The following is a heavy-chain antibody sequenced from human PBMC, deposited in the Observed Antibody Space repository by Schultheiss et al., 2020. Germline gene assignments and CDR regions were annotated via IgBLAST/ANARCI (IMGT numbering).Heavy chain of an antibody. Sequence: GGSLRLSCAASGFTFSSYAMSWVRQAPGKGLEWVSAISGSGGSTYYADSVKGRFTISRDNSKNTLYLQMNSLRAEDTAVYYCARDRLLWFGRDYYYYGMDVWGQGTTVTVSS. J-gene: IGHJ6*02. CDR1: GFTFSSYA. CDR3: ARDRLLWFGRDYYYYGMDV. D-gene: IGHD3-10*01. V-gene: IGHV3-23*01. CDR2: ISGSGGST.